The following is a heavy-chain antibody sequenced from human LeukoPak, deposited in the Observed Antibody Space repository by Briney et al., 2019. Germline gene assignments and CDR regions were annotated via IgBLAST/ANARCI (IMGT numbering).Heavy chain of an antibody. D-gene: IGHD2-15*01. Sequence: PSETLSLTCTVSTYSISSGYYWGWIRQPPGKGLEWIGNIYHNGNTYYNPSLKSRVTISVDTSKKQFSLKLRTATAADAAVYYCATTLGYCGGGSCHNWGQGTLVTVSS. J-gene: IGHJ4*02. CDR3: ATTLGYCGGGSCHN. CDR1: TYSISSGYY. CDR2: IYHNGNT. V-gene: IGHV4-38-2*02.